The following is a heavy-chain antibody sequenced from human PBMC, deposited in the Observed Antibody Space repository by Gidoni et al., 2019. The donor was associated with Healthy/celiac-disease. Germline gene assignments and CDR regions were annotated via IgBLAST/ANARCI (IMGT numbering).Heavy chain of an antibody. V-gene: IGHV3-33*01. Sequence: QVQLVESGGGVVQPGRSLRLSCAASGFTFSSYGMPWVRQAPGKGLEWVAVIWYDGSNKYYADSVKGRFTISRDNSKNTLYLQMNSLRAEDTAVYYCATLGSGSYYAVWPFDYWGQGTLVTVSS. CDR2: IWYDGSNK. CDR1: GFTFSSYG. J-gene: IGHJ4*02. D-gene: IGHD1-26*01. CDR3: ATLGSGSYYAVWPFDY.